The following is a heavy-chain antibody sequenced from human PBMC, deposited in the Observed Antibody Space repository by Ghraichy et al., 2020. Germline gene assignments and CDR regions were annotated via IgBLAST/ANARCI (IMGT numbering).Heavy chain of an antibody. J-gene: IGHJ5*02. V-gene: IGHV3-30*18. D-gene: IGHD2-15*01. CDR1: GFTFSSSG. Sequence: GGSLRLSCTASGFTFSSSGMHWLRQAPGKGLEWVAVISYDGSNKYYADSVKGRFTISRDNSKNTLYLQMNSLRAEDTAVYYCAKTIRLRYCSGCSCYAWGQGTLVSVSS. CDR3: AKTIRLRYCSGCSCYA. CDR2: ISYDGSNK.